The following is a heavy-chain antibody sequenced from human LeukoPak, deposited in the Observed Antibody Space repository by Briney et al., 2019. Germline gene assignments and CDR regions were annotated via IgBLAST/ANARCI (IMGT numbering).Heavy chain of an antibody. J-gene: IGHJ4*02. Sequence: ASVKVSCKASGYNFNSYGINWVRQAPGQGLEWMGWISAYDGNTNYAQKLQGRVTMTTDTSTSTAYMELRSLRSDDTAVYYCARAGSPTTIRDYWGQGTLVTVSS. CDR1: GYNFNSYG. CDR3: ARAGSPTTIRDY. D-gene: IGHD5-12*01. V-gene: IGHV1-18*01. CDR2: ISAYDGNT.